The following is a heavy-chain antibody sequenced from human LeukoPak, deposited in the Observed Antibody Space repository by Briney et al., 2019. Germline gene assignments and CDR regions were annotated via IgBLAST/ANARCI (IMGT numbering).Heavy chain of an antibody. CDR3: AKESRLWFGELSYVDY. V-gene: IGHV3-23*01. CDR1: GFTFSSYS. Sequence: GGSLRLSCAASGFTFSSYSMSWVRQAPGKGLEWVSAISGSGGSTYYADSVKGRFTISRDNSKNTLYLQMNSLRAEDTAVYYCAKESRLWFGELSYVDYWGQGTLVTVSS. CDR2: ISGSGGST. J-gene: IGHJ4*02. D-gene: IGHD3-10*01.